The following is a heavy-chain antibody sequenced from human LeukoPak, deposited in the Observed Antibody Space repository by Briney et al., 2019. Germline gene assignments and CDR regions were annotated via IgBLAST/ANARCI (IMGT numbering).Heavy chain of an antibody. CDR3: ASRKYYYDSLGY. D-gene: IGHD3-22*01. V-gene: IGHV4-39*01. J-gene: IGHJ3*01. CDR1: GGSISSSSYY. Sequence: SETLSLTCTVSGGSISSSSYYWGWIRQPPGKGLEWIGSIYYSGSTYYNPSLKSRVTISVDTSKNQFSLKLSSVTAADTAVYYCASRKYYYDSLGYWGQGTMVTVSS. CDR2: IYYSGST.